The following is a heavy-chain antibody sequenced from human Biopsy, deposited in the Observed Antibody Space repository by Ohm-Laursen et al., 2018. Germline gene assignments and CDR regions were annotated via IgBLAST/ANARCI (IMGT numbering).Heavy chain of an antibody. CDR3: AKGGYCTTTSCYMDVDY. J-gene: IGHJ4*02. Sequence: SLRLSCAASGFSFDNYAMNWVRQAPGKGLEWVSTISGSGGSTYYADSVKGRFTISRDASKNTLYLLMNSLRAEDTAMYYCAKGGYCTTTSCYMDVDYWSQGTLVTVSS. CDR1: GFSFDNYA. CDR2: ISGSGGST. V-gene: IGHV3-23*01. D-gene: IGHD2-2*02.